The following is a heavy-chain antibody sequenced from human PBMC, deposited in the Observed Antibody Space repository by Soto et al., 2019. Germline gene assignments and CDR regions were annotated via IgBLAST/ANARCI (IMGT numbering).Heavy chain of an antibody. V-gene: IGHV1-46*01. D-gene: IGHD5-12*01. Sequence: QVQLVQSGAEVKKPGASVKVSCKASGYTLTHYYMHWVRQAPGQVPEWVGVINPSTLVTSYAQKFQGRVTMTRDTSTSTVYMELNSLISEDTAVYYCARNGQTYDYSFFDNWGQGTLVTVSS. CDR3: ARNGQTYDYSFFDN. CDR2: INPSTLVT. J-gene: IGHJ4*02. CDR1: GYTLTHYY.